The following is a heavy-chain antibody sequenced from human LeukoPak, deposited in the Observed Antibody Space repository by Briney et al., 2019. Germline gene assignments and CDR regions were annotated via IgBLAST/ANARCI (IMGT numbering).Heavy chain of an antibody. CDR1: GYSFTSYW. CDR2: IYPGDSDT. CDR3: ARLPRYYDSSGYQYYYYGMDV. V-gene: IGHV5-51*01. Sequence: GESLKISCKGSGYSFTSYWIGWVRQMPGKGLEWMGIIYPGDSDTRYSPSFQGQVTISADKSISTAYLQWSSLKASDSATYYCARLPRYYDSSGYQYYYYGMDVWGQGTTVTVSS. D-gene: IGHD3-22*01. J-gene: IGHJ6*02.